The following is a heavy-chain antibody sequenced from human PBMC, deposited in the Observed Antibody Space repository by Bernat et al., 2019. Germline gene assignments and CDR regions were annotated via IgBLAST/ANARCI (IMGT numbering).Heavy chain of an antibody. J-gene: IGHJ4*02. CDR3: AARHCSNGVCQFDD. D-gene: IGHD2-8*01. V-gene: IGHV3-21*01. CDR1: GFSFSTYS. Sequence: QLVESGGGLVKPGESLRLSCAASGFSFSTYSMNWVRQAPGKGLEWVSSISNAGGTIYSADSVGGRFTISRDNAENSLFLQMNSLRAEDTAVYYCAARHCSNGVCQFDDWGQGTLVTVSS. CDR2: ISNAGGTI.